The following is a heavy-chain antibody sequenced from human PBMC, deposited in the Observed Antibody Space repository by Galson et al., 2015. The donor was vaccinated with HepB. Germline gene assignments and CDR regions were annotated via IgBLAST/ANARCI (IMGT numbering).Heavy chain of an antibody. CDR1: GFTFSNYR. J-gene: IGHJ6*02. D-gene: IGHD5-12*01. CDR3: ARETITNYAMDV. CDR2: ITSDSTYI. Sequence: SLRLSCAAPGFTFSNYRMNWVRQAPGKGLDWVASITSDSTYIYYGESLEGRFTISRDNAKNSLSLQMSSLRADDTAVYYCARETITNYAMDVWGQGTTVTVSS. V-gene: IGHV3-21*01.